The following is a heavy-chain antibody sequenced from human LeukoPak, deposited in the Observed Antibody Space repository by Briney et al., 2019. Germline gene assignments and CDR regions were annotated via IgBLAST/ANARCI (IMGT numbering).Heavy chain of an antibody. CDR3: ARVAIVGATSPDY. CDR1: GGSISSGDYY. V-gene: IGHV4-30-4*08. D-gene: IGHD1-26*01. CDR2: IYYSGST. J-gene: IGHJ4*02. Sequence: SETLSLTCTVSGGSISSGDYYWSWIRQPPGKGLEWIGYIYYSGSTYYNPSLKSRVTMSVDTSKNQFSLKLSSVTAADTAVYYCARVAIVGATSPDYWGQGTLVTVSS.